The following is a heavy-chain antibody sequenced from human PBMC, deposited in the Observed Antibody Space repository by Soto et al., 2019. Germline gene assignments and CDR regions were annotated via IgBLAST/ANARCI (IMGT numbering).Heavy chain of an antibody. CDR3: ANFNWYFDL. V-gene: IGHV4-4*01. Sequence: PSETLSLTCAFSGGSIRSINWWIWVRQPPGKGLEWIGEIYHSGSTNYNPSLKSRVTISVDKSKNQFSLQPSSVTAADTAVYCCANFNWYFDLWGRGTLVTVSS. CDR1: GGSIRSINW. J-gene: IGHJ2*01. CDR2: IYHSGST.